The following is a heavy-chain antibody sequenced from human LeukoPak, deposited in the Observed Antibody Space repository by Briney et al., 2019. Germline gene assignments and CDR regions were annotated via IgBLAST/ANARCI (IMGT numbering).Heavy chain of an antibody. CDR1: PVTFSGPF. CDR2: ISSGGDTT. J-gene: IGHJ5*02. Sequence: GGSLRLSCVGSPVTFSGPFMTWIRQAPGKGLEWVSSISSGGDTTYYADSVKGRFTVSRDNSKNTLYLQMNSLRVEDTAFYYCAKHGKDMSGRDWFDPWGQGTLVTVSS. V-gene: IGHV3-23*01. CDR3: AKHGKDMSGRDWFDP. D-gene: IGHD2-15*01.